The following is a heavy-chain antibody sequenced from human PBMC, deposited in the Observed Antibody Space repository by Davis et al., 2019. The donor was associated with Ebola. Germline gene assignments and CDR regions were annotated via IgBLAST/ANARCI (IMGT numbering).Heavy chain of an antibody. CDR3: ARDGALWDAIVIYYYGMDV. CDR2: IKSDGSTI. Sequence: HTGGSLRLSCAASGFTFSSYWMHWVRQAPGKGLVWVSRIKSDGSTISYADAVKGRFTISRDNSKNTLYLQMNSLRAEDTAVYYCARDGALWDAIVIYYYGMDVWGQGTTVTVSS. CDR1: GFTFSSYW. D-gene: IGHD2-8*01. J-gene: IGHJ6*02. V-gene: IGHV3-74*01.